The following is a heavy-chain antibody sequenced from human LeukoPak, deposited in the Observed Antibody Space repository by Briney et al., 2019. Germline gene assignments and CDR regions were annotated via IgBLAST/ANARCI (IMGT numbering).Heavy chain of an antibody. D-gene: IGHD3-16*01. J-gene: IGHJ4*02. Sequence: GGSLRLSCAASGFTFSSYGIHWVRQAPGKGLEWVAVISYDGSNKYYADSVKGRFTISRDNSKNTLYLQMNSLRAEDTAVYYCRDVFDYWGQGTLVTVSS. CDR2: ISYDGSNK. CDR1: GFTFSSYG. CDR3: RDVFDY. V-gene: IGHV3-30*03.